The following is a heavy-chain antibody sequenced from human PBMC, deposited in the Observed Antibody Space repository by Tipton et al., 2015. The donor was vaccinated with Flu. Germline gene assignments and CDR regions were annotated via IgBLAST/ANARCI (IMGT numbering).Heavy chain of an antibody. D-gene: IGHD1-1*01. J-gene: IGHJ5*01. CDR1: GGSVNSYF. Sequence: TLSLTCTVSGGSVNSYFWSWIRQPPGKGLEWIGGISYSGNTYYSPSLQGRITVSGDTSRNQFSLRVRSVTAADTAVYYCARLVLPTRAFDCWGQGTLVTVSS. CDR2: ISYSGNT. V-gene: IGHV4-59*04. CDR3: ARLVLPTRAFDC.